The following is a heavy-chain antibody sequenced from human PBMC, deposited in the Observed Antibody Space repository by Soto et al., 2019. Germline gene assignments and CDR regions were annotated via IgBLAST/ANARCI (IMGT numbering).Heavy chain of an antibody. J-gene: IGHJ3*02. CDR1: GGSFSGYY. D-gene: IGHD1-7*01. V-gene: IGHV4-34*01. Sequence: PSETLSLTCAVYGGSFSGYYWSWIRQPPGKGLEWIGEINHSGSTNYNPSLKSRVTISVDTSKNQFSLKLGSVTAADTAVYYCARANWNYAFDAFDIWGQGTMVTVSS. CDR3: ARANWNYAFDAFDI. CDR2: INHSGST.